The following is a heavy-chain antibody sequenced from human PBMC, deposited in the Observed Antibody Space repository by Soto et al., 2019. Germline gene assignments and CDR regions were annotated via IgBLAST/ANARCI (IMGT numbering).Heavy chain of an antibody. CDR1: GFTFSEYA. D-gene: IGHD2-8*01. J-gene: IGHJ3*02. V-gene: IGHV3-23*01. CDR2: IGVAGSNI. Sequence: EVQLLESGGGLVQPGGSLRLSCAASGFTFSEYAMTWVRQAPGKGLEWVSVIGVAGSNIYYADSVEGRFTVSRDDSKNKLYMNMDSLRVEDTAVYYCAKDFVRRKGVYDPFDIWGLGKMVTV. CDR3: AKDFVRRKGVYDPFDI.